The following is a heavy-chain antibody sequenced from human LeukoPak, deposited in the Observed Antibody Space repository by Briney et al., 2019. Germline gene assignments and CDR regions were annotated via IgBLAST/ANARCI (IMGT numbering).Heavy chain of an antibody. V-gene: IGHV3-20*01. D-gene: IGHD1-26*01. CDR1: GFTFSSYA. Sequence: GGSLRLSCAASGFTFSSYAMSWVRQAPGKGLEWVSGINWNGGSTGYADSVKGRFTISRDKAKNSLYLQMNSLRAEDTALYHCTRSSGNHYYHYYMDVWGKGTTVTVSS. CDR3: TRSSGNHYYHYYMDV. J-gene: IGHJ6*03. CDR2: INWNGGST.